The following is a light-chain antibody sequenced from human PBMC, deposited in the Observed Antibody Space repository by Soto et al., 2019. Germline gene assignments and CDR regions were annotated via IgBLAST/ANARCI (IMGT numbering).Light chain of an antibody. V-gene: IGKV1-9*01. J-gene: IGKJ1*01. CDR1: QNISGY. CDR2: AAS. CDR3: QRPTWA. Sequence: IQLTQSPSSLSASVGDRVTITCRASQNISGYVAWYQQRPGRAPQLLIYAASALQTGVPSRFSGSGSGTDFTLTIASLEPEDFGTYYCQRPTWAFGQGTTVEI.